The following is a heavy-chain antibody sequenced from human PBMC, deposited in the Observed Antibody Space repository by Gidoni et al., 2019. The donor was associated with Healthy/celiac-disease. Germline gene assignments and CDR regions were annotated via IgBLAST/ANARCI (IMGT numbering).Heavy chain of an antibody. CDR2: ISAYNGNT. CDR3: ARDLGSSWAYYYYYGMDV. Sequence: QVQLVQSGAEVKKPGASVKVSCKASGYTFTSYGISWVRQAPGQGLEWMGWISAYNGNTNYAQTLQGRVTMTTDTSTSTAYMELRSLRSDDTAVYYCARDLGSSWAYYYYYGMDVWGQGTTVTVSS. V-gene: IGHV1-18*01. D-gene: IGHD6-13*01. CDR1: GYTFTSYG. J-gene: IGHJ6*02.